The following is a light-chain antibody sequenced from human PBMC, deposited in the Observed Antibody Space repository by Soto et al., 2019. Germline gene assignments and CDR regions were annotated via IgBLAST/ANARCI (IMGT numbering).Light chain of an antibody. Sequence: EIVLTQSPATLSLSPGERATLSCRASQSVSRYLAWYQQKPGQAPRLLIYDASNRATGIPARLSGSGSGTEFTLTISSLEPEDFAVYYCQQRSDWPSTFGGGTKVQIK. J-gene: IGKJ4*01. CDR3: QQRSDWPST. CDR2: DAS. CDR1: QSVSRY. V-gene: IGKV3-11*01.